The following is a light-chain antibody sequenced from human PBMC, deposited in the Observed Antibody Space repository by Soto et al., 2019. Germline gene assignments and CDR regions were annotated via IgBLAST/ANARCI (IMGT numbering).Light chain of an antibody. CDR1: SSDVGGYNY. J-gene: IGLJ3*02. CDR2: DVY. Sequence: QAVVTQAASVSGSPGQSISISCTGTSSDVGGYNYVSWHQQHPGKAPKLIIYDVYNRPSGVSDRFSGSKSGNTASLTISGLQADDEADYYCRSYTSSNTWVFGGGTKLTVL. V-gene: IGLV2-14*01. CDR3: RSYTSSNTWV.